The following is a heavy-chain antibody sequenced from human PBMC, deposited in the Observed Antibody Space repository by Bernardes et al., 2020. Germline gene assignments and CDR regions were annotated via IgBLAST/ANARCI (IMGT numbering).Heavy chain of an antibody. CDR3: ARLREYCSSTSCKPYYYYGMDV. V-gene: IGHV1-8*01. D-gene: IGHD2-2*01. Sequence: ASVKVSCKASGYTFTSYDINWVRQATGQGLEWMGWMNPNSGNTGYAQKFQGRVTMTRNTSISTAYMELSSLRSEDTAVYYCARLREYCSSTSCKPYYYYGMDVWGKGTTVTVSS. CDR2: MNPNSGNT. J-gene: IGHJ6*04. CDR1: GYTFTSYD.